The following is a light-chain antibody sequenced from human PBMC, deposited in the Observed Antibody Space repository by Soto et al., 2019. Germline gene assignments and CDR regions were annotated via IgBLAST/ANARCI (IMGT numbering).Light chain of an antibody. CDR2: GAS. J-gene: IGKJ1*01. V-gene: IGKV3-20*01. CDR1: QSVDSRY. Sequence: EIVLTQSPGTLSLSPGERATLSCRASQSVDSRYLAWYQQKPGQAPRLLIYGASTRATGIPDRFSGSGSGRDFTLTISRLEPEDFAVYFCQQYGRTFGQGTKVDI. CDR3: QQYGRT.